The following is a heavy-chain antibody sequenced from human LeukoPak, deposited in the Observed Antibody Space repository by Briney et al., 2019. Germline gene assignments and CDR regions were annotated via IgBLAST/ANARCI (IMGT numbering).Heavy chain of an antibody. J-gene: IGHJ4*02. V-gene: IGHV3-21*01. CDR3: ARDFLYYDFWSGYSNFDY. CDR2: ISSSSSYI. CDR1: GFTFSSYS. D-gene: IGHD3-3*01. Sequence: GGPLRLSCAASGFTFSSYSMNWVRQAPGKGLEWVSSISSSSSYIYYADSVKGRFTISRDNAKNSLYLQMNSLRAEDTAVYYCARDFLYYDFWSGYSNFDYWGQGTLVTVSS.